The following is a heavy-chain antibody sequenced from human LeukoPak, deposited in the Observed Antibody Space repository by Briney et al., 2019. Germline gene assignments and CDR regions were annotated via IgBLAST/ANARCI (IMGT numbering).Heavy chain of an antibody. CDR3: ARDVRRSGYCSGGSCYSRLGY. Sequence: ASVKVSCKASGYTFTSYGISWVRQAPGQGLEWMGWISAYNGNTNYAQKLQGRVTMTTDTSTSTAYMELRSLRSGDTAVYYCARDVRRSGYCSGGSCYSRLGYWGQGTLVTVSS. D-gene: IGHD2-15*01. CDR2: ISAYNGNT. J-gene: IGHJ4*02. CDR1: GYTFTSYG. V-gene: IGHV1-18*01.